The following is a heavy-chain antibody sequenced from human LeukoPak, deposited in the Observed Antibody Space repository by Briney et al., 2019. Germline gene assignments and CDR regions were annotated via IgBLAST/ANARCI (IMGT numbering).Heavy chain of an antibody. Sequence: ASVKVSCKASGYTFTSYGISWVRQAPGQGLEWMGWISAYNGNTNYAQKLQGRVTMTTDTSTSTAYMELRSLRSDDTAVYYCARDKGDFWSGYYGGGYWGQGTLVTVSS. CDR3: ARDKGDFWSGYYGGGY. CDR1: GYTFTSYG. J-gene: IGHJ4*02. D-gene: IGHD3-3*01. V-gene: IGHV1-18*01. CDR2: ISAYNGNT.